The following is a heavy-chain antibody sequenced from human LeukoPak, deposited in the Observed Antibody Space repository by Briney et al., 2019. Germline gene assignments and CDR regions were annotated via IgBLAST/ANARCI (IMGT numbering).Heavy chain of an antibody. D-gene: IGHD2-2*01. CDR1: GYTFTSYD. CDR3: ARVGGYCSSTSCPRKNWFDP. CDR2: MNPNSGNT. Sequence: ASVKVSCKASGYTFTSYDISWVRQATGQGLEWMGWMNPNSGNTGYAQKFQGRVTMTRNTSISTAYMELSSLRSEDTAVYYCARVGGYCSSTSCPRKNWFDPWGQGTLVTVSS. V-gene: IGHV1-8*01. J-gene: IGHJ5*02.